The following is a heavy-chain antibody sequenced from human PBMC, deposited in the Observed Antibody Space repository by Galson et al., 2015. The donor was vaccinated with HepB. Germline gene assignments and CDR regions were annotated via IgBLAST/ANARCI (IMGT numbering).Heavy chain of an antibody. D-gene: IGHD3-10*01. CDR3: ARTDAFFFGTGSSPFDS. Sequence: TLSLTCTVSGGSVGTGGYHWTWIRQHPGKGLEWIGYIYYSGTTSYNPSLKSRVTISADTSKHQCSLKLTSVTAADTAVYYCARTDAFFFGTGSSPFDSWGQGTLVTVST. V-gene: IGHV4-31*03. CDR1: GGSVGTGGYH. J-gene: IGHJ4*01. CDR2: IYYSGTT.